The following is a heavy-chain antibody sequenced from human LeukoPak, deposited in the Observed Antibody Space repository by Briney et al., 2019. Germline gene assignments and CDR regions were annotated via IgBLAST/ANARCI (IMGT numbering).Heavy chain of an antibody. CDR1: GYTFTSYA. Sequence: ASVKVSCKASGYTFTSYAVHWVRQAPGQRPEWMGWIDAGSGNTGCSQEFQGRVTITRDTSASTAYMELSSLTSEDTAAYYCARRGVTTQYSFYAMAVWGQGTTVTVSS. J-gene: IGHJ6*02. V-gene: IGHV1-3*01. CDR3: ARRGVTTQYSFYAMAV. CDR2: IDAGSGNT. D-gene: IGHD2-21*02.